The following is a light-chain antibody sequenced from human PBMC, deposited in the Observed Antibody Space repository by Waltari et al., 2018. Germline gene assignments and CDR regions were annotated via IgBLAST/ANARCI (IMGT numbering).Light chain of an antibody. CDR2: AAS. Sequence: DIQMTQSPSSLSASVGDRVPITCRASQSISSYLNWYQQKPGKAPKLLIYAASSLKSGVPSRFSGSGSGTDFTLTISSLQPEDFATYYCQQSYSTPSTFGQGTRLEIK. CDR1: QSISSY. J-gene: IGKJ5*01. CDR3: QQSYSTPST. V-gene: IGKV1-39*01.